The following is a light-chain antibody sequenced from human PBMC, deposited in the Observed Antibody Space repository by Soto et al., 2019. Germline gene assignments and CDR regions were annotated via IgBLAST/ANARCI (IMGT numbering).Light chain of an antibody. CDR3: QQRSDWPPLT. CDR2: DAS. CDR1: QSIGNY. V-gene: IGKV3-11*01. J-gene: IGKJ4*01. Sequence: EVVLTQSPATLSLSPGERATLSCRASQSIGNYLAWYQHKPGQAPRLLIYDASNRATGIPARFSGSGSGTDFTLTISSLEPEDFAVYYCQQRSDWPPLTFGGGTKVEF.